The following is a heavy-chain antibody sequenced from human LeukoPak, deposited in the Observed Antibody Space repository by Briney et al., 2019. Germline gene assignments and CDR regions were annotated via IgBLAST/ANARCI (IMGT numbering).Heavy chain of an antibody. Sequence: GGSLRLSCAASGFTFSSYAMSWVRQAPGKGLEWVSAISGSGGSTYYADSVKGRFTISRDNSKNTLYLQMNSLRAEDTAVYYCAKDTLLSNYYYYYMDVWGKGTTVTVSS. D-gene: IGHD2-21*02. V-gene: IGHV3-23*01. CDR2: ISGSGGST. J-gene: IGHJ6*03. CDR3: AKDTLLSNYYYYYMDV. CDR1: GFTFSSYA.